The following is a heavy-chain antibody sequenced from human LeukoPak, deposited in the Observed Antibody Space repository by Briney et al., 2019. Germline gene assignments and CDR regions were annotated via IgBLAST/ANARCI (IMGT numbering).Heavy chain of an antibody. CDR3: AREVAVAGKEYYFDY. CDR2: ISSSSSYI. D-gene: IGHD6-19*01. CDR1: GFTFSSYS. Sequence: GGSLRLSCAASGFTFSSYSVNWVRQAPGKGLEWVSSISSSSSYIYYADSVKGRFTISRDNAKNSLYLQMNSLRAEDTAVYYCAREVAVAGKEYYFDYWGQGTLVTVSS. V-gene: IGHV3-21*01. J-gene: IGHJ4*02.